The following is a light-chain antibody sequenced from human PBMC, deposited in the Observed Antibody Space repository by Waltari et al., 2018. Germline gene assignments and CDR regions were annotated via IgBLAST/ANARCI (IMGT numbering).Light chain of an antibody. CDR3: QVWDSGRDEEV. Sequence: SYELTPAPSVSVAPGQTATITCGGKKVGSKSVHWFRKNKGQAPVLVIYYDSDRPSGIRERCAGSNTGNTASLSISRVEAGDEADYYSQVWDSGRDEEVFGGGSKLAVV. CDR2: YDS. J-gene: IGLJ2*01. CDR1: KVGSKS. V-gene: IGLV3-21*01.